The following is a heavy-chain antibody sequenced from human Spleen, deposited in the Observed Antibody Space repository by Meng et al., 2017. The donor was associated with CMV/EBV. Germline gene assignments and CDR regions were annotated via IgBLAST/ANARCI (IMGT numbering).Heavy chain of an antibody. CDR1: GYTFTGYY. V-gene: IGHV1-2*02. D-gene: IGHD3-10*01. Sequence: ASVKVSCKASGYTFTGYYMYWVRQAPGQGLEWMGWINPNGGVTNYAQKLQGRVTMSTDTATSTAYMELRSLTSDDTSVYYCATWLGSGTFHHWGQGTLVTVSS. J-gene: IGHJ1*01. CDR2: INPNGGVT. CDR3: ATWLGSGTFHH.